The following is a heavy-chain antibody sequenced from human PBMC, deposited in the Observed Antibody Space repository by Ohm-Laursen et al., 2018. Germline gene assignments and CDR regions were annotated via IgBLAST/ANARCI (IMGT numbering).Heavy chain of an antibody. D-gene: IGHD1-26*01. CDR1: GGSISSYY. CDR3: ARARVGATPRYFDL. Sequence: TLSLTCTVSGGSISSYYWSWIRQPPGKGLEWIGYIYYSGSTNYNPSLKSRVTISVDTSKNQFSLKLSSVTAADTAVYYCARARVGATPRYFDLWAVAPWSLSPQ. CDR2: IYYSGST. V-gene: IGHV4-59*08. J-gene: IGHJ2*01.